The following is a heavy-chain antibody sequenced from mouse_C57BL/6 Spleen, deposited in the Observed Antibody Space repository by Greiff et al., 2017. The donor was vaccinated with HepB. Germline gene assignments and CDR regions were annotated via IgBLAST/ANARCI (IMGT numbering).Heavy chain of an antibody. CDR1: GYAFSSSW. D-gene: IGHD1-1*01. Sequence: QVQLQQPGPELVKPGASVKISCKASGYAFSSSWMNWVKQRPGKGLEWIGRIYPGDGDTNYNGKLKGKATLTADKSSSPAYMQLSSLTSEDSAVYFCARSYYGSLYYYAMDYWGQGTSVTVSS. CDR3: ARSYYGSLYYYAMDY. CDR2: IYPGDGDT. J-gene: IGHJ4*01. V-gene: IGHV1-82*01.